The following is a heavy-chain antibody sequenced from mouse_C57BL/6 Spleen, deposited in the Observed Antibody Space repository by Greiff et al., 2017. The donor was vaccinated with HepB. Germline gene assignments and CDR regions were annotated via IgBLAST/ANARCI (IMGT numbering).Heavy chain of an antibody. J-gene: IGHJ3*01. CDR3: ARDYGQGFAY. CDR1: GYTFTSYG. V-gene: IGHV1-81*01. Sequence: VQLQQSGAELARPGASVKLSCKASGYTFTSYGISWVKQRTGQGLEWIGEIYPRSGNTYYNEKFKGKATLTADKSSSTAYMELRSLTSEDSAVYFCARDYGQGFAYWGQGTLVTVSA. CDR2: IYPRSGNT. D-gene: IGHD2-4*01.